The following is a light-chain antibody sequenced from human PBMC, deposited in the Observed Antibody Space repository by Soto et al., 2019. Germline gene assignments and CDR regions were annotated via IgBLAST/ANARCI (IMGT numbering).Light chain of an antibody. CDR2: SAS. CDR1: QGIDHY. J-gene: IGKJ3*01. CDR3: QEHYSAPPVA. Sequence: DIQMTQSPSSLSASVGDRVTITCRASQGIDHYLAWYQQKPGQVPKLLIYSASTLQSGVPSRFSGSGSGTDFTLTITSLQPEDVSTYYCQEHYSAPPVAFGPGTKVDV. V-gene: IGKV1-27*01.